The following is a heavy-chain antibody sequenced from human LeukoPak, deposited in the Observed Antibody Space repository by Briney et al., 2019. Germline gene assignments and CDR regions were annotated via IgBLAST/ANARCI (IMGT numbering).Heavy chain of an antibody. CDR1: GFTFSSYS. CDR2: ISSSSSYI. CDR3: ARSGSFDSSGYNFDY. Sequence: GGSLRLSCAASGFTFSSYSMNWVRQAPGKGLEWVSSISSSSSYIYYADSVKGRFTISRDNSKNTLYLQMNSLRAEDTAVYYCARSGSFDSSGYNFDYWGQGTLVTVSS. J-gene: IGHJ4*02. D-gene: IGHD3-22*01. V-gene: IGHV3-21*01.